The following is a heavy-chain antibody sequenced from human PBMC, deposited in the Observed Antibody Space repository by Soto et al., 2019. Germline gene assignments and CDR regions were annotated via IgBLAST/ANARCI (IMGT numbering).Heavy chain of an antibody. CDR3: ARSEATALDY. CDR2: IYSGGST. D-gene: IGHD1-26*01. CDR1: GFPVSSNY. J-gene: IGHJ4*02. V-gene: IGHV3-66*01. Sequence: GGSLRLSCAASGFPVSSNYMSWVRQAPGKGLEWVSVIYSGGSTYYADSVKGRFTISRDNSKNTLYLQMNSLRAEDTAVYYCARSEATALDYWGQGTLVTVSS.